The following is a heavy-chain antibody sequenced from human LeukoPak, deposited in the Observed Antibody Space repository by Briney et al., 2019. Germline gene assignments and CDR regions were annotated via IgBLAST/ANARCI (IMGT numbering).Heavy chain of an antibody. Sequence: GGSLRLSCAASGFTFSSYSMNWAPQAQGRGLKGFPSISSSSSYIYYADSVKGRFTISRDNAKNSLYLQMNSLRAEDTAVYYCARDGELERVDAFDIWGQGTMVTVSS. CDR1: GFTFSSYS. CDR2: ISSSSSYI. D-gene: IGHD1-1*01. J-gene: IGHJ3*02. CDR3: ARDGELERVDAFDI. V-gene: IGHV3-21*01.